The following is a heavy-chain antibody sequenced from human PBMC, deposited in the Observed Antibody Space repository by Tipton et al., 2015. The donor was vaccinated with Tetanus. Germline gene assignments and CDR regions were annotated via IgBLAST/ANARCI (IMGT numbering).Heavy chain of an antibody. D-gene: IGHD5-18*01. CDR1: GGSFSGYY. V-gene: IGHV4-34*01. CDR3: ARGRGYSYGRRVAFDI. J-gene: IGHJ3*02. CDR2: INHSGST. Sequence: TLSLTCAVYGGSFSGYYWSWIRQPPGKGLEWIGEINHSGSTNYNPSLKSRVTISVDTSKNQFSLKLSSVTAADTAVYYCARGRGYSYGRRVAFDIWPRDNGHRLF.